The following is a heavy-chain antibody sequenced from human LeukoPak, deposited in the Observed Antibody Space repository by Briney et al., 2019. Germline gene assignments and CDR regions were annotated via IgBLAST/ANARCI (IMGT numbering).Heavy chain of an antibody. J-gene: IGHJ4*02. D-gene: IGHD3-22*01. CDR1: GFTFSDYY. CDR2: ISSSGSTI. Sequence: GGSLRLSCAASGFTFSDYYMSWIRQAPGKGLEWVSYISSSGSTIYYADSVKGRFTISRDNAKNSLYLQMNSLRAEDTAVYYCAREIYDSRGYYFGVDYWGQGSLVTVSS. CDR3: AREIYDSRGYYFGVDY. V-gene: IGHV3-11*04.